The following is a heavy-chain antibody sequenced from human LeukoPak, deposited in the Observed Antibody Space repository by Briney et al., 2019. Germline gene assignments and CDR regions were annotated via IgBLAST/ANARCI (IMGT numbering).Heavy chain of an antibody. CDR2: INHSGST. CDR1: GGPFSGYY. Sequence: ASETLSLTCAVYGGPFSGYYWSWIRQPPGKGLEWIGEINHSGSTNYNPSLKSRVTISVDTSKNQFSLKLSSVTAADTAVYYCARGARLPGGYWGQGTLVTVSS. CDR3: ARGARLPGGY. J-gene: IGHJ4*02. V-gene: IGHV4-34*01. D-gene: IGHD2-15*01.